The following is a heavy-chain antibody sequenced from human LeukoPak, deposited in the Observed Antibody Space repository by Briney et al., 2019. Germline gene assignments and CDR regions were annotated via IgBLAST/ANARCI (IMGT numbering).Heavy chain of an antibody. Sequence: GGSLRLSCAASGLTVSSSYMSWVRKAPGKGLEWVSIIYNDGSTYYADSMKGRFTISRDNSKNTLYLQVNSLRAEDTAMYYCARNILFAFDIWGQGTMVTLSS. V-gene: IGHV3-53*01. D-gene: IGHD2/OR15-2a*01. J-gene: IGHJ3*02. CDR3: ARNILFAFDI. CDR1: GLTVSSSY. CDR2: IYNDGST.